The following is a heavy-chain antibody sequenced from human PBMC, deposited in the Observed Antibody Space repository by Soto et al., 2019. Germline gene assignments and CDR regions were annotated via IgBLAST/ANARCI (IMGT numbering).Heavy chain of an antibody. Sequence: PSETLSLTCTVSGGSISSYYRSWIRQPPGKGLEWIGYIYYSGSTNYTPSLESRVTISVDTYKNRFSVKLSSVTAADTAVYYCASGRGYSYGLWYGMDVWGQGTTVTVSS. J-gene: IGHJ6*02. D-gene: IGHD5-18*01. V-gene: IGHV4-59*01. CDR2: IYYSGST. CDR1: GGSISSYY. CDR3: ASGRGYSYGLWYGMDV.